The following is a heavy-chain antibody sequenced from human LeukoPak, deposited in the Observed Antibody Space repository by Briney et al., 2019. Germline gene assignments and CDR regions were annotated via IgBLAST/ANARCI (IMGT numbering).Heavy chain of an antibody. V-gene: IGHV4-34*01. CDR3: AITHGVGYCSSTSCTGEMDV. J-gene: IGHJ6*02. CDR1: GGSFSGYY. CDR2: INHSGST. Sequence: SETLSLTCAVYGGSFSGYYWSWIRQPPGKGLEWIGEINHSGSTNYNPSLKSRVTISVDTSKNQFPLKLSSVTAADTAVYYCAITHGVGYCSSTSCTGEMDVWGQGTTVTVSS. D-gene: IGHD2-2*01.